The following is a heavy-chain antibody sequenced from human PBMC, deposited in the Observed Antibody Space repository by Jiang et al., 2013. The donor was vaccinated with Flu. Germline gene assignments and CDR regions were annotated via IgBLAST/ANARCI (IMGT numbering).Heavy chain of an antibody. V-gene: IGHV5-51*03. J-gene: IGHJ4*02. Sequence: GAEVKKPGESLKISCKGSGYSFTSYWIAWVRQMPGKGLEWMAIIYPSDSSTKYSPSFQGQVTISADKSINTAYLQWSSLEASDTAIYYCARRSTTLMTSGPLDYWGQGTLVTVSS. CDR3: ARRSTTLMTSGPLDY. CDR1: GYSFTSYW. CDR2: IYPSDSST. D-gene: IGHD4-11*01.